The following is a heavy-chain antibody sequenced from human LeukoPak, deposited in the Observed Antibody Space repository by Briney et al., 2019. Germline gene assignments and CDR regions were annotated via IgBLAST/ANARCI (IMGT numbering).Heavy chain of an antibody. Sequence: PGGSLRLSCAASGFTFSRDWMSWVRQAPGKGLEWVADIKQDGSEKYYVDSVKGRFTMSRDNARNSLYLQMNSLRAEDTAVYYCAKGRTAIPLSGMDVWGQGTTVTVSS. CDR3: AKGRTAIPLSGMDV. CDR2: IKQDGSEK. V-gene: IGHV3-7*02. D-gene: IGHD5-18*01. J-gene: IGHJ6*02. CDR1: GFTFSRDW.